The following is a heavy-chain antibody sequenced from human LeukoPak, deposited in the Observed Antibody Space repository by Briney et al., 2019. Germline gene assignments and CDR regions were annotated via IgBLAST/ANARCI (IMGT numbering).Heavy chain of an antibody. J-gene: IGHJ3*02. V-gene: IGHV3-30-3*01. CDR2: ISYDGSNK. CDR1: GFTFSSYA. CDR3: AREDAFDI. Sequence: GGSLRLSCAAPGFTFSSYAMHWVRQAPGKGLEWVAVISYDGSNKYYADSVKGRFTISRDNSKNTLYLQMNSLGAEDTAVYYCAREDAFDIWGQGTMVTVSS.